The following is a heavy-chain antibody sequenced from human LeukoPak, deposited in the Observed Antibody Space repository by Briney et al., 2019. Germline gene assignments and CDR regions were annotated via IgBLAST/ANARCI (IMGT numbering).Heavy chain of an antibody. CDR2: IYYSGST. V-gene: IGHV4-31*11. D-gene: IGHD3-22*01. CDR3: ARGKSDYYDSSGLDY. CDR1: GGSFSGYY. J-gene: IGHJ4*02. Sequence: SETLSLTCAVYGGSFSGYYWSWIRQHPGKGLEWIGYIYYSGSTYYNPSLKSRVTISVDTSKNQFSLKLSSVTAADTAVYYCARGKSDYYDSSGLDYWGQGTLVTVSS.